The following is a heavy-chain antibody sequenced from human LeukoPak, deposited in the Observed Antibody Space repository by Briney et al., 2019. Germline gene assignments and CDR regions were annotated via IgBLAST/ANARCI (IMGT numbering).Heavy chain of an antibody. Sequence: ASVKVSCKASGYTFTGYYMHWVRQAPGQGLEWMGWINPNSGGTNYAQKFQGWVTMTRDTSISTAYTELSRLRSDDTAVYYCATSGYAHYYYGMDVWGQGTTVTVSS. CDR3: ATSGYAHYYYGMDV. CDR2: INPNSGGT. CDR1: GYTFTGYY. J-gene: IGHJ6*02. V-gene: IGHV1-2*04. D-gene: IGHD5-12*01.